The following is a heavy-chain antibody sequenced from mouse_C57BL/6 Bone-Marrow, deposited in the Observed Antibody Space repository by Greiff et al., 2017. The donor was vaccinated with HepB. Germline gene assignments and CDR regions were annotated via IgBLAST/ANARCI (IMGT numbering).Heavy chain of an antibody. Sequence: EVKLQESGAELVRPGASVKLSCTASGFNIKDYYMHWVKQRPEQGLEWIGRIDPEDGDTEYAPKFQGKATMTADTSSNTAYLQLSSLTSEDTAVYYCTTRQLRSAWFAYWGQGTLVTVSA. J-gene: IGHJ3*01. V-gene: IGHV14-1*01. D-gene: IGHD3-2*02. CDR3: TTRQLRSAWFAY. CDR2: IDPEDGDT. CDR1: GFNIKDYY.